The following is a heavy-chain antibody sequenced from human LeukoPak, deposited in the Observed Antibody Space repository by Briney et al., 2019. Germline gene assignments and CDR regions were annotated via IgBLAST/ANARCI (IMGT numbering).Heavy chain of an antibody. Sequence: GGSLRLSCAASGFPFSTYAMNWVRQAPGKGLEWVSAVTGSGANSYYADSVKGRISVSRDNSKNMVYLQMSSLRAEDTALYYCAKARYDVLTAYYTFDIWGQGTMVTVSS. J-gene: IGHJ3*02. D-gene: IGHD3-9*01. CDR1: GFPFSTYA. V-gene: IGHV3-23*01. CDR3: AKARYDVLTAYYTFDI. CDR2: VTGSGANS.